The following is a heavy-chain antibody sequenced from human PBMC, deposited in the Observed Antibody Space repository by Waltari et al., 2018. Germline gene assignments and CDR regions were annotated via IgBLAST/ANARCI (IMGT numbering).Heavy chain of an antibody. J-gene: IGHJ6*02. CDR3: QSAYGMDV. CDR1: GFTFSGSA. Sequence: EVQLVESGGGLVQPGGSLKLSCAASGFTFSGSAMHWVRQASGKGVGWVGRSRSKANSYGNAYAASVKGRFTISRDDSKNTAYLQMNSLKTEDMAVYYCQSAYGMDVWGQGTTVTVSS. CDR2: SRSKANSYGN. V-gene: IGHV3-73*02.